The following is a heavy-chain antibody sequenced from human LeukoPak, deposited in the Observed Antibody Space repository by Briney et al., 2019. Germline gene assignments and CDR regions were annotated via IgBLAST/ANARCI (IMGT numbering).Heavy chain of an antibody. V-gene: IGHV4-30-2*01. D-gene: IGHD3-10*01. J-gene: IGHJ4*02. CDR1: GVSISSGGYS. Sequence: PSETLSLTCAVSGVSISSGGYSWSWIRQPPGKGLEWIGYIYHSGSTYYNPSLKSRVTISVDRSKNQFSLKLSSVTAADTAVYYCAREASGSGGYYFDYWGQGTLVTVSS. CDR2: IYHSGST. CDR3: AREASGSGGYYFDY.